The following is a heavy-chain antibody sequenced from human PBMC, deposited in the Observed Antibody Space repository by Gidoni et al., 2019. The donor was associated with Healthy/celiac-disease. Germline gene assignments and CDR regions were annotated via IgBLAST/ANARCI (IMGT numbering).Heavy chain of an antibody. D-gene: IGHD4-17*01. Sequence: QVQLVESGGGVVQPGRSLRLSCAASGFTFSSYGMHWVRQAPGKGLEWVAVIWYDGSNKYYADSVKGRFTISRDNSKNTLYLQMNSLRAEDTAVYYCARDPPATVSSYYYGMDVWGQGTTVTVSS. CDR2: IWYDGSNK. CDR3: ARDPPATVSSYYYGMDV. J-gene: IGHJ6*02. CDR1: GFTFSSYG. V-gene: IGHV3-33*01.